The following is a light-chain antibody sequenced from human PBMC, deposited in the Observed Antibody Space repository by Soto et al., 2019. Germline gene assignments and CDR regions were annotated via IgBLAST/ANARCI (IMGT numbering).Light chain of an antibody. CDR2: EVN. CDR3: SSFAVSNSFV. V-gene: IGLV2-8*01. J-gene: IGLJ1*01. Sequence: QSARTQPPSSSGSPGQSVTISCTGTSNDVGGYNYVSWYQQHPGKAPKLMIYEVNKRPPGVPDRFSGSKSGNTASLTVSGLQAEDEADYYCSSFAVSNSFVFGTGTKVTVL. CDR1: SNDVGGYNY.